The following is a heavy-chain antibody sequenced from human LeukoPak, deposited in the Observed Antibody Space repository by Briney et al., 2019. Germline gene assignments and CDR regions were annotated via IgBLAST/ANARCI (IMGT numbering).Heavy chain of an antibody. CDR2: VYYSGST. CDR1: APSIRYSSYY. J-gene: IGHJ4*02. V-gene: IGHV4-39*01. D-gene: IGHD3-3*01. CDR3: ARLNNEFWY. Sequence: SQTLSLTCTVSAPSIRYSSYYWGWIRQPPGKGLEWIGSVYYSGSTSSNPSLKSRVTISVDTSKNQFSLKLSSVTAADTAVYYCARLNNEFWYWGQGTLVTVSS.